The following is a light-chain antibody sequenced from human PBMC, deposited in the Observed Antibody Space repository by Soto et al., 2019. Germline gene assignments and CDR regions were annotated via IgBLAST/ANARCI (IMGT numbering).Light chain of an antibody. CDR1: SSDFGGYNY. Sequence: QSVLTHPASVSGSPGQSITISCTGTSSDFGGYNYVSWYQQHPGKAPKLMIYEVSNRPSGVSNRFSGSKSGNTASLTISGLQAEDEADYYCSSYTSSSTRVFGTGTKVTV. CDR3: SSYTSSSTRV. J-gene: IGLJ1*01. V-gene: IGLV2-14*01. CDR2: EVS.